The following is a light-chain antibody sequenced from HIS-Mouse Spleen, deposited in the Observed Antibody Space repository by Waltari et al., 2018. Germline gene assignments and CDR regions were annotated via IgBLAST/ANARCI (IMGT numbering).Light chain of an antibody. CDR2: GAS. J-gene: IGKJ1*01. CDR1: QSVSSSY. Sequence: EIVLTQSPGTLSLSPGDSATLPCRASQSVSSSYLAWYQQKPGQAPRLLIYGASSRATGIPDRFSGSGSGTDFTLTISRLEPEDFAVYYCQQYGSSPWTFGQGTKVEIK. CDR3: QQYGSSPWT. V-gene: IGKV3-20*01.